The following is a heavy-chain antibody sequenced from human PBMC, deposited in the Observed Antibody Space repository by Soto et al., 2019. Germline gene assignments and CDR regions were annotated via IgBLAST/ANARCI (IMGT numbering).Heavy chain of an antibody. CDR3: ARELQPGIAAADHTGAFDY. CDR1: GGSISSGGYY. Sequence: PSETLSLTCTVSGGSISSGGYYWSWIRQHPGKGLEWIGYIYYSGSTYYNPSLKSRVTISVDTSKNQFSLKLSSVTAADTAVYYCARELQPGIAAADHTGAFDYWGQGTLVTVSS. CDR2: IYYSGST. D-gene: IGHD6-13*01. V-gene: IGHV4-31*03. J-gene: IGHJ4*02.